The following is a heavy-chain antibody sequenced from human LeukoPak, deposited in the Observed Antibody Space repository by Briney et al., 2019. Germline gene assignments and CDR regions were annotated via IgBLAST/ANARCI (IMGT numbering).Heavy chain of an antibody. V-gene: IGHV4-59*01. D-gene: IGHD4-23*01. CDR3: ARARWPTGYFQH. CDR1: GGSISSYY. J-gene: IGHJ1*01. CDR2: IYYSGST. Sequence: PSETLSLTCTVSGGSISSYYWSWIRQPTGKGLECIGYIYYSGSTNYNPSLKSRVTISVDTSKNQFSLKLSSVTAADTAVYYCARARWPTGYFQHWGQGTLVTVSS.